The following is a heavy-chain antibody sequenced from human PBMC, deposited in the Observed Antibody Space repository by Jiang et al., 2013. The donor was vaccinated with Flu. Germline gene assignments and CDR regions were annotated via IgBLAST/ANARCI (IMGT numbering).Heavy chain of an antibody. Sequence: GLVKPSETLSLTCTVSGGSISSYYWSWIRQPPGRGLEWIGYIYYSGSTNYNPSLKSRVTISVDTSKNQFSLKLSSVTAADTAVYYCARDEGYSGSYFDYWGQGTLVTVSS. CDR1: GGSISSYY. V-gene: IGHV4-59*01. CDR2: IYYSGST. CDR3: ARDEGYSGSYFDY. D-gene: IGHD1-26*01. J-gene: IGHJ4*02.